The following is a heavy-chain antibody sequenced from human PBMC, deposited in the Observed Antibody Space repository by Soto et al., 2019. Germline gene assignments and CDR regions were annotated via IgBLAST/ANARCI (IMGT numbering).Heavy chain of an antibody. Sequence: QVQLQQWGAGRLKPSETLSLTYAVSGGSFSGYYWTWIRQTPGKGLEWIGEINRSGSTNYEPSLKMRVSITADTSTYQFSLTLPSVNAADTAVYYCARCECRSGYCFRRCALDNWRQG. J-gene: IGHJ3*02. CDR2: INRSGST. V-gene: IGHV4-34*01. CDR1: GGSFSGYY. D-gene: IGHD5-12*01. CDR3: ARCECRSGYCFRRCALDN.